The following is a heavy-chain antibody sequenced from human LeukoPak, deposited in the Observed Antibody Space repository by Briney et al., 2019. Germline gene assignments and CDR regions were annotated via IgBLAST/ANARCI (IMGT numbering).Heavy chain of an antibody. J-gene: IGHJ4*02. CDR2: INPDGSAT. CDR1: GFTFISYW. V-gene: IGHV3-74*01. D-gene: IGHD1-26*01. CDR3: ARDQVGATPIDY. Sequence: PGGSLKLSCPAPGFTFISYWRHWVGKAPGKGLVWASHINPDGSATRCADSVKGRFTISRDNAKNTLYLQMNSLRAEDTAVYYCARDQVGATPIDYWGQGTLVTVSS.